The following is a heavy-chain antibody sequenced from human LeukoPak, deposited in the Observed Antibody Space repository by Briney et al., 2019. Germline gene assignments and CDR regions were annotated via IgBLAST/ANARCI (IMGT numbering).Heavy chain of an antibody. V-gene: IGHV3-30*03. D-gene: IGHD4-17*01. J-gene: IGHJ4*02. CDR3: ARIPKTTYFDY. CDR1: GFTFSNYG. Sequence: GRSLRLSCAASGFTFSNYGMHWVRQAPGKGLEWVAVISYDGSNKYYADSVKGRFTISRDNSENTLHLQMNSLRAEDTAVYYCARIPKTTYFDYWGQGTLVTVSS. CDR2: ISYDGSNK.